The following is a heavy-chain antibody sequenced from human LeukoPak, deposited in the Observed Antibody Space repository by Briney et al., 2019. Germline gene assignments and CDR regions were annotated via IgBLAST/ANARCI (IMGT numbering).Heavy chain of an antibody. V-gene: IGHV4-34*01. CDR2: INHSGST. D-gene: IGHD2-15*01. J-gene: IGHJ3*02. CDR1: GGSFSADY. Sequence: PSETLSLTCIVYGGSFSADYWSWIRQPPGKGLEWIGEINHSGSTNYNPPLKSRVTISVDTSKNQFSLKLSSVTAADTAVYYCARSSSIRIYCSGGSCYPRAFDIWGQGTKVTVSS. CDR3: ARSSSIRIYCSGGSCYPRAFDI.